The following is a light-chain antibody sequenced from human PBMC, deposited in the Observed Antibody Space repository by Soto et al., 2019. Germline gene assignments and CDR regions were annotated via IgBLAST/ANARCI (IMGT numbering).Light chain of an antibody. J-gene: IGLJ1*01. CDR2: DVA. V-gene: IGLV2-14*03. CDR1: SSDVGGSNF. Sequence: QSVLTQPASVSDSPGQSITISCTGTSSDVGGSNFVSWYQQHPGKPPKLIIYDVANRPSGVSNRFSGSKSGNTASLTISGLQAEDEADYYCSSYRSGSILFVFGAGTKVTVL. CDR3: SSYRSGSILFV.